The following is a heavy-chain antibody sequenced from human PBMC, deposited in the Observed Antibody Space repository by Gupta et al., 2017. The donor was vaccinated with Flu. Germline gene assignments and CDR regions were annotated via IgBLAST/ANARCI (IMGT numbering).Heavy chain of an antibody. CDR3: ATWTYSDFDS. J-gene: IGHJ4*02. CDR2: LNPNSGGT. Sequence: QVQLVQSGAEMKKPGASVKVSCKASGYKFIDFYVHWVRQPPGQGLEWMGWLNPNSGGTDYAQRFKGRVTMTRDTSISTAYMELTSLRSDDTAVYYCATWTYSDFDSWGQGTLVTVSS. D-gene: IGHD1-26*01. CDR1: GYKFIDFY. V-gene: IGHV1-2*02.